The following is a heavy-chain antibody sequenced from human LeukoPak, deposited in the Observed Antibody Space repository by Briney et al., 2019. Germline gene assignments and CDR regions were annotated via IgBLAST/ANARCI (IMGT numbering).Heavy chain of an antibody. CDR2: ITNWNGGST. V-gene: IGHV3-20*04. J-gene: IGHJ3*02. Sequence: PGGSLRLSCEASGFTFDDYGMSWVHQSKGKGLEWVSAITNWNGGSTGYADSVRGRFTISRDNAKNSLYLQMNSLRAEDTALYYCARCSRSSTDCYSAFDIWGQGTMVTVSS. D-gene: IGHD2-2*02. CDR3: ARCSRSSTDCYSAFDI. CDR1: GFTFDDYG.